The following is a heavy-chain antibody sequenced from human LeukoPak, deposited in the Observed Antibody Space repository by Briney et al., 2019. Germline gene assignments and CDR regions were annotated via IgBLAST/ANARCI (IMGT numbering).Heavy chain of an antibody. CDR2: INPSGGST. V-gene: IGHV1-46*01. J-gene: IGHJ4*02. D-gene: IGHD1-26*01. CDR3: ARSAGRTQILVRYYFDY. CDR1: GYTFTSYY. Sequence: ASVKVSCRASGYTFTSYYMHWVRQAPGQGLEWMGIINPSGGSTSYAQKFQGRVTMTRDTSTSTVYMELSSLRSEDTAVYYCARSAGRTQILVRYYFDYWGQGTLVTVSS.